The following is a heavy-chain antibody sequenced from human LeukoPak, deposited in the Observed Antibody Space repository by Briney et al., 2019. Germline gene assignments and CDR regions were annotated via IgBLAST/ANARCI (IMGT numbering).Heavy chain of an antibody. J-gene: IGHJ4*02. D-gene: IGHD2-2*01. V-gene: IGHV4-39*07. CDR1: GGSISSNGYY. Sequence: PSETLSLTCSVSGGSISSNGYYWGWIRQPPGKGLEWVGNIHYSGSTYYNPSLKSRVTISVDTSKNQFSLKLSSVTAADTAVYYCVTAVPAAYDYFDYWGQGTLVTVSS. CDR3: VTAVPAAYDYFDY. CDR2: IHYSGST.